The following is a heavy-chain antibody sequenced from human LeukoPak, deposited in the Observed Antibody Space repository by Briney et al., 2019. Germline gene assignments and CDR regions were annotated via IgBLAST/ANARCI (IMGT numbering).Heavy chain of an antibody. CDR3: AKLSGSSCYSPGSY. CDR1: GFTFTTYG. D-gene: IGHD2-15*01. Sequence: GGSLRPSCAASGFTFTTYGMSWVRQAPGKGLEWVSVISDSGGSTYYADSVKGRFTISRDNSKNTLYLQMNSLRADDTAVYYCAKLSGSSCYSPGSYWGQGTLVTVSS. CDR2: ISDSGGST. J-gene: IGHJ4*02. V-gene: IGHV3-23*01.